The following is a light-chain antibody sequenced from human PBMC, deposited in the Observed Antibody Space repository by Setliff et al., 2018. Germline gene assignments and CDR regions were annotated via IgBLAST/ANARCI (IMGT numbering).Light chain of an antibody. Sequence: VLTQPASVSASPGQSITISCTGTSSDVGGYDYVSWYQQHPGTAPKLMIYDVNKRPSGISHRFSGSKSGNTASLTISDLHAEDEADYYCSSYTRTSTYVFGTGTKV. CDR2: DVN. V-gene: IGLV2-14*03. J-gene: IGLJ1*01. CDR1: SSDVGGYDY. CDR3: SSYTRTSTYV.